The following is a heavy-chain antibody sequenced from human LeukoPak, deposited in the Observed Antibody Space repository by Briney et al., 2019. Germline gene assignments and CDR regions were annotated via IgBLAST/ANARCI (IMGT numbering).Heavy chain of an antibody. CDR1: GFTFSNYW. CDR2: IKYDGGER. V-gene: IGHV3-7*03. CDR3: ARAGQSDY. J-gene: IGHJ4*02. Sequence: GGSLRLSCVASGFTFSNYWMTWVRQAPGKGLEWLANIKYDGGERYYVDSLKGRFTISRDNAKNSLYLQVNSLRAEDTAVYYCARAGQSDYWGQGTLVTVSS.